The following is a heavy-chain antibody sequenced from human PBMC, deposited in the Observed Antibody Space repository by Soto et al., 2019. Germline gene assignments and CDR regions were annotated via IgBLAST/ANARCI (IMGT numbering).Heavy chain of an antibody. V-gene: IGHV4-59*08. CDR1: GGSISSYY. Sequence: SETLSLTCTVSGGSISSYYWSWIRQPPGKGLEWIGYIYYSGSTNYNPSLKSRVTISVDTSKNHFSLKLSSVTAADTAVYYCASLKYDYVWGSYRYTSLFDYWGQGTLVTVS. CDR3: ASLKYDYVWGSYRYTSLFDY. D-gene: IGHD3-16*02. CDR2: IYYSGST. J-gene: IGHJ4*02.